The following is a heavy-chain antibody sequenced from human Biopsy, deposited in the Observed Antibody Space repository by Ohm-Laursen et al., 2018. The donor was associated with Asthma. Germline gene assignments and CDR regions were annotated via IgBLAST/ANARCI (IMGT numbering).Heavy chain of an antibody. CDR3: ARDTPTGGYIDY. D-gene: IGHD7-27*01. V-gene: IGHV3-30*03. J-gene: IGHJ4*02. Sequence: SLRLSCAASGFSFSNFGMHWVRQAPGKGLEWVAVISFDGSNEDYADSVKGRFTISRDNSKNTLFLEMNSLRAEDTAVYYCARDTPTGGYIDYWGLGTLVTVSS. CDR2: ISFDGSNE. CDR1: GFSFSNFG.